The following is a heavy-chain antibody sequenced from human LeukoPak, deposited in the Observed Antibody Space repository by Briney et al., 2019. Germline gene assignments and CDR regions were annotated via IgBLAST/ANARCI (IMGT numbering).Heavy chain of an antibody. Sequence: GGSLRLSCAASGFIFSSYWMSWVRQAPGKGLEWVANIKEDGSEQYYVGSLKGRFTISRDNAKNSLYLQMNSLRAEDTAVYYCARDSFETDIDYWGQRTLVTVSS. D-gene: IGHD1-14*01. J-gene: IGHJ4*02. CDR2: IKEDGSEQ. V-gene: IGHV3-7*01. CDR3: ARDSFETDIDY. CDR1: GFIFSSYW.